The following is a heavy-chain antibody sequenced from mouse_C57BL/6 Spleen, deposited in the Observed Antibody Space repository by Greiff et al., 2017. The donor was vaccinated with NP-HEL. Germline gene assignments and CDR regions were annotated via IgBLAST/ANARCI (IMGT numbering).Heavy chain of an antibody. CDR1: GFTFSSYG. J-gene: IGHJ2*01. V-gene: IGHV5-6*01. CDR3: ARHDDPYFDY. D-gene: IGHD2-3*01. CDR2: ISSGGSYT. Sequence: EVHLVESGGDLVKPGGSLKLSCAASGFTFSSYGMSWVRQTPDKRLEWVATISSGGSYTYYPDSVKGRFTISRDNAKNTLYLQMSSLKSEDTAMYYCARHDDPYFDYWGQGTTLTVSS.